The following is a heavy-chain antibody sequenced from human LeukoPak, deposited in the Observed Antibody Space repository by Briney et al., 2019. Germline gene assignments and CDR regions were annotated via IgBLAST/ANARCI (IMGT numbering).Heavy chain of an antibody. J-gene: IGHJ6*04. CDR2: IGTAGDP. CDR3: ARGTYYGSGSYYYDGLNYYYGMDV. D-gene: IGHD3-10*01. V-gene: IGHV3-13*05. CDR1: GFTFSSYD. Sequence: GGSLRPSCAASGFTFSSYDMHWVRQATGRGLEWVSAIGTAGDPYYPGSVKGRFTISRENAKNSLYLQMNSLRAGDTAVYYCARGTYYGSGSYYYDGLNYYYGMDVWGKGTTVTVSS.